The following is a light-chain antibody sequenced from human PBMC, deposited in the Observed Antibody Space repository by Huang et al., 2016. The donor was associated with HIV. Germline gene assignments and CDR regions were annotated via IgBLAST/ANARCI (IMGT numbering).Light chain of an antibody. CDR2: GTS. J-gene: IGKJ2*01. V-gene: IGKV3-20*01. CDR1: QRVSSSY. CDR3: QQYGSSYT. Sequence: EIVLTQSPGTLSLSPGERATISCRARQRVSSSYLAWYRQRPGQAPRLVIYGTSNRATGIPDRFSGSGSGTDFTLTISRLEPEDFAVYYGQQYGSSYTFGQGTKLEIK.